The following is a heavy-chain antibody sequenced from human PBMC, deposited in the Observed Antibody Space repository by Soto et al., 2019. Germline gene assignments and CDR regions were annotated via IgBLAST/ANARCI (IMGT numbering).Heavy chain of an antibody. CDR1: GGTFSNYA. D-gene: IGHD6-19*01. CDR3: ARVEAVAGLYNYHGLDV. V-gene: IGHV1-69*12. Sequence: QVQLVQSGAEVKKPGSSVKVSCKVSGGTFSNYAIDWVRLAPGHGLEWMGGIVPIFGTTYSTQQFQGRSTFIADDSTTTGYLEMSSLGSEDTAIYYCARVEAVAGLYNYHGLDVWGQGTAVTVSS. J-gene: IGHJ6*02. CDR2: IVPIFGTT.